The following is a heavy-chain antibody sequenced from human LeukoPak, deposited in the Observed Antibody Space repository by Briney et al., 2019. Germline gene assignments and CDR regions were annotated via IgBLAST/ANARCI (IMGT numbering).Heavy chain of an antibody. Sequence: PGGSLRLSCVASGFTLSNYWMHWVRQAPGKGLVWVSRINEDGSTINYADSVRGRFTISRDIAKNTLFLQMNSLRPEDTAVYHCVKNFVGADEFWGQGTLVTVSS. CDR1: GFTLSNYW. D-gene: IGHD1-26*01. J-gene: IGHJ4*02. CDR3: VKNFVGADEF. V-gene: IGHV3-74*01. CDR2: INEDGSTI.